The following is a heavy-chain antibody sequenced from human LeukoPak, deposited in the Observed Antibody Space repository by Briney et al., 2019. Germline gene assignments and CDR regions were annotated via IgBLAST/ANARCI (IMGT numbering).Heavy chain of an antibody. CDR2: INPSGGST. CDR3: AQSTHLTMVRGVIVWFDP. V-gene: IGHV1-46*01. J-gene: IGHJ5*02. D-gene: IGHD3-10*01. Sequence: ASVKVSCKASGYTFTSYYMHWVRQAPGQGLEWMGIINPSGGSTSYAQKFQGRVTITAGESTSTAYMELSSLRSEDTAVYYCAQSTHLTMVRGVIVWFDPWGQGTLVTVSS. CDR1: GYTFTSYY.